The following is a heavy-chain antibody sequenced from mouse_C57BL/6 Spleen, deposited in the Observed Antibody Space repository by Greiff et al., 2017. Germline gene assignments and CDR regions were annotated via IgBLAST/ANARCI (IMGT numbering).Heavy chain of an antibody. V-gene: IGHV5-17*01. J-gene: IGHJ4*01. CDR2: ISSGSSTT. CDR3: ANYDYGSSDVGMDY. D-gene: IGHD1-1*01. Sequence: EVQVVESGGGLVKPGGSLTLSCAASGFTFSDYGMHWVRQAPEKGLEWVAYISSGSSTTYYADTVKGRITISRDNAKNTLCLQMTSLRSEDTAILYCANYDYGSSDVGMDYWGQGTSVTVSS. CDR1: GFTFSDYG.